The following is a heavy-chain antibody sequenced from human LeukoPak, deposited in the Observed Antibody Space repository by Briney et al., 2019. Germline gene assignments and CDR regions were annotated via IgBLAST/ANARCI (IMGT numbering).Heavy chain of an antibody. CDR1: GGTFSSHA. D-gene: IGHD2-21*02. CDR3: ARSRIVVVTASPYYYYGMDV. J-gene: IGHJ6*02. CDR2: IIPIFGTA. V-gene: IGHV1-69*13. Sequence: ASVKVSCKASGGTFSSHAISWVRQAPGQGLEWMGGIIPIFGTANYAQKFQGRVTITADESTSTAYMELSSLRSEDTAVYYCARSRIVVVTASPYYYYGMDVWGQGTTVIVSS.